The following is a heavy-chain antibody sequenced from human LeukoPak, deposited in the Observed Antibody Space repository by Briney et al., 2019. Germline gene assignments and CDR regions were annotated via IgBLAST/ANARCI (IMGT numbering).Heavy chain of an antibody. Sequence: GGSLRLSCAASGFTFSSYSMNWVRQAPGKGLEWVSSISSSSSYIYYADSVKGRFTISRDNAKNSLYLQMNSLRAEDTAVYYCARVSFGSGWLRWYYFDYWGQGTLVTVSS. CDR1: GFTFSSYS. J-gene: IGHJ4*02. CDR3: ARVSFGSGWLRWYYFDY. D-gene: IGHD6-19*01. V-gene: IGHV3-21*01. CDR2: ISSSSSYI.